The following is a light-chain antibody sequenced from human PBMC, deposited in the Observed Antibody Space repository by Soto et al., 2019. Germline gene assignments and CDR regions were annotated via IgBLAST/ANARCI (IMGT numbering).Light chain of an antibody. Sequence: DIQMTQSPSSVSASVGDRVTITCRASQGIASWLAWYQQKPGNAPNLLIYSASGLQGGVPSRFSGSGSGTDFTLTISSLQPEDFATYYSQQAHSFPYTFGQGTKLEIK. V-gene: IGKV1-12*01. J-gene: IGKJ2*01. CDR1: QGIASW. CDR3: QQAHSFPYT. CDR2: SAS.